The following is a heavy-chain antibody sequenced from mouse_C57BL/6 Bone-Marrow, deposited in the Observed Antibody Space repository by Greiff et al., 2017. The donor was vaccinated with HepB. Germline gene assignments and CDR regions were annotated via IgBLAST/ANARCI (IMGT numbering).Heavy chain of an antibody. V-gene: IGHV5-9-1*02. Sequence: EVQRVESGEGLVKPGGSLKLSCAASGFTFSSYAMSWVRQTPEKRLEWVAYISSGGDYSYYEDTVKGRFSISRDNARNTLYLQMSSLKSEDTAMYYCTRDPWGYYFDYWGQGNTLTVSS. J-gene: IGHJ2*01. CDR3: TRDPWGYYFDY. CDR2: ISSGGDYS. CDR1: GFTFSSYA. D-gene: IGHD4-1*01.